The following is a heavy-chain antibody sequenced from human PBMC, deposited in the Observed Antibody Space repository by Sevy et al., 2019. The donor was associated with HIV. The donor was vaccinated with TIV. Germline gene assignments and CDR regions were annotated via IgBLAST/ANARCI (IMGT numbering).Heavy chain of an antibody. CDR2: IRSTDEAI. CDR3: ARVPESYDSTGYYLGPLYYFDY. D-gene: IGHD3-22*01. CDR1: GFTFSDYY. Sequence: GGSLRLSCAASGFTFSDYYMSWIRQPPGKGLEWVSYIRSTDEAIFYADSVKGRFTISRDNARNSLYLQMNSLRAEDTAVYYCARVPESYDSTGYYLGPLYYFDYWGQGTLVTVSS. V-gene: IGHV3-11*01. J-gene: IGHJ4*02.